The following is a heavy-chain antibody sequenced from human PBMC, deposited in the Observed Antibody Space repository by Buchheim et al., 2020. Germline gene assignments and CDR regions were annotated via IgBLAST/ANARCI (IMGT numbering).Heavy chain of an antibody. CDR2: ISFDGSNQ. CDR1: GFTFSSYD. V-gene: IGHV3-30*03. D-gene: IGHD5-18*01. J-gene: IGHJ3*01. CDR3: ATKRGYSYGDDAFDV. Sequence: QEQLVESEGGVVQPGRSLRLSCAASGFTFSSYDMHWVRQAPGKGLEWVAVISFDGSNQYYVDSVKGRFTISRDNSENSLYLQMNSLRREDTAMYYCATKRGYSYGDDAFDVWGQGT.